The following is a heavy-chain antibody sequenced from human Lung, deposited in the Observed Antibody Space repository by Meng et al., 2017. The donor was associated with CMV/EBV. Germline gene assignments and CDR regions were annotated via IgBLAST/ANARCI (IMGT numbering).Heavy chain of an antibody. J-gene: IGHJ5*01. D-gene: IGHD3-10*02. CDR1: GGVINVYY. V-gene: IGHV4-59*12. Sequence: SETLSLTCAVSGGVINVYYWSWILQPPGKGLESVGSISYDGTTSYNPSLNSRVTTSLDTSKSQFSLKLTSVTAADTALYYCAGLLPSGKYVHHWFDPWGQGTLVTVSS. CDR2: ISYDGTT. CDR3: AGLLPSGKYVHHWFDP.